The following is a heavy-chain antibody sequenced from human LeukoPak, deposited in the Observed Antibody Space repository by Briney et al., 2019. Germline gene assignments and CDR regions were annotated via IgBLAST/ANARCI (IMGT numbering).Heavy chain of an antibody. CDR3: ATDEGSGTTDFDF. D-gene: IGHD1-1*01. J-gene: IGHJ4*02. CDR2: IRGKSDGGKV. V-gene: IGHV3-15*01. Sequence: GGSLRLSCAVSGFSFRDAWMSWVRQPPGKGLEWVGRIRGKSDGGKVDYAAPAKGRFTISRDESKDTVYLHLASLKTEDTGVYYCATDEGSGTTDFDFWGQGTLVPVSS. CDR1: GFSFRDAW.